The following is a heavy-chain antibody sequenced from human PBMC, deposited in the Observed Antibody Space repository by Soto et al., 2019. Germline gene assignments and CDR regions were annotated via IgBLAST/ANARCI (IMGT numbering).Heavy chain of an antibody. CDR1: GFTFSSYA. J-gene: IGHJ4*02. D-gene: IGHD3-22*01. Sequence: QVQLVESGGGVVQPGRSLRLSCAASGFTFSSYAMHWVRQAPGKGLEWVAVISYDGSNKYYADSVKGRFTISRDNSKNTLYLQMNSLRAEDTAVYYCARGFSDSPQYYYDSSGSFDYWGQGTLVTVSS. V-gene: IGHV3-30-3*01. CDR3: ARGFSDSPQYYYDSSGSFDY. CDR2: ISYDGSNK.